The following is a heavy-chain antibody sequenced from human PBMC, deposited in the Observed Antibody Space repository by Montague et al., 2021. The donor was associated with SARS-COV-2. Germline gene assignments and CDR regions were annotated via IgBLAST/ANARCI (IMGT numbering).Heavy chain of an antibody. CDR3: ANWES. V-gene: IGHV3-30*18. CDR1: GLSVGNSN. Sequence: SLRLSCAASGLSVGNSNMHWVRQAPGKGLEWVAGFSVVGSNRYYAESVKGRFTISRDESENKLHLQMNSLRPEDTAVYYCANWESWGQGTLVIVSS. CDR2: FSVVGSNR. J-gene: IGHJ4*02. D-gene: IGHD1-26*01.